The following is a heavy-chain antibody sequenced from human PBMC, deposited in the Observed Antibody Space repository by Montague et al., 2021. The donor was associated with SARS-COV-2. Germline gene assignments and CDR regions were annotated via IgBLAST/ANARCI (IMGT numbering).Heavy chain of an antibody. CDR1: GDSITSDVSY. V-gene: IGHV4-61*02. Sequence: TLSLTCTVYGDSITSDVSYWSWIRQPAGKGLEWIVSIYTTGRTNYNPSLKSRLTISLDTSKNQFTLNLSAVTAADTAVYDCAGDDFRGEFDCWGQGTLVTVSS. D-gene: IGHD2/OR15-2a*01. J-gene: IGHJ4*02. CDR3: AGDDFRGEFDC. CDR2: IYTTGRT.